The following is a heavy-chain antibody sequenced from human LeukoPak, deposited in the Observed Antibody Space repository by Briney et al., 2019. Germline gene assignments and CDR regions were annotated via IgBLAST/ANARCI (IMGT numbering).Heavy chain of an antibody. CDR1: GYTFTGYY. Sequence: GASVKVSCKASGYTFTGYYMHWVRQAPGQGLEWMGWINPHSCGTNYAQKFQGRVTLTRDTSISTAYMELSRLRSDDTAVYYCASPSSTSNQLEAYYYYYMDVWGKGTTVTVSS. J-gene: IGHJ6*03. CDR2: INPHSCGT. CDR3: ASPSSTSNQLEAYYYYYMDV. V-gene: IGHV1-2*02. D-gene: IGHD2-2*01.